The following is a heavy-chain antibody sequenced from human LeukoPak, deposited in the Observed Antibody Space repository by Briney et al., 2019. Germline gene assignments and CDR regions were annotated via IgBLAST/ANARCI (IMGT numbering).Heavy chain of an antibody. V-gene: IGHV1-69*04. Sequence: SVKVSCKASGGTFSSYAISWVRQAPGQGLEWMGRIIPILGIANYAQKFQGRVTITADKSTSTAYMELSSLRSEDTAVYYCARNPVAGKVMDVWGQGTTVTVSS. CDR1: GGTFSSYA. CDR2: IIPILGIA. D-gene: IGHD6-19*01. CDR3: ARNPVAGKVMDV. J-gene: IGHJ6*02.